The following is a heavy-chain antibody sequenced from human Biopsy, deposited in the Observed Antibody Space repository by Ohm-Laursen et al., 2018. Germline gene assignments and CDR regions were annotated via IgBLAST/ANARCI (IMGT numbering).Heavy chain of an antibody. D-gene: IGHD6-19*01. V-gene: IGHV3-9*01. Sequence: SSLRLSCAASGFTFANYAMNWVRQAPGKGLEWVSGIGWNSGSVVYADSVKGRFTISRDNAKNSLYLQMHSLRAEDTAFYYCAKASGYSSGWPIDYWGQGNLVTVSS. CDR3: AKASGYSSGWPIDY. CDR1: GFTFANYA. CDR2: IGWNSGSV. J-gene: IGHJ4*02.